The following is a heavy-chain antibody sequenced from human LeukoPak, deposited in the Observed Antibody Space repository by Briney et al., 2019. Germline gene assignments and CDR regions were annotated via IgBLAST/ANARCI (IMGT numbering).Heavy chain of an antibody. CDR3: VKAHTVTTLYWFDP. CDR2: ISYDGSNQ. J-gene: IGHJ5*02. Sequence: PGRSLRLSCAASGYTFSSYGMHWVRQAPGKGLEWVAVISYDGSNQYYADSVKGRFTISRDNSKNTLYLQMNSLRGADTAVYYCVKAHTVTTLYWFDPWGQGTLVTVSS. CDR1: GYTFSSYG. D-gene: IGHD4-17*01. V-gene: IGHV3-30*18.